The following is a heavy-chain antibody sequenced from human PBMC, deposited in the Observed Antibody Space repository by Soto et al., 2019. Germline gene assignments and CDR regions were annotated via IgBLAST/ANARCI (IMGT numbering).Heavy chain of an antibody. V-gene: IGHV1-69*04. CDR3: ARDLFPEWLRSIYNVVTTGKYDAFDI. Sequence: ASVKVSCKASGGTFSSYTISWVRQAPGQGLEWMGRIIPILGIANYAQKFQGRVTITADKSTSTAYMELSSLRSEDTAVYYCARDLFPEWLRSIYNVVTTGKYDAFDIWGQGTMVTVSS. CDR1: GGTFSSYT. CDR2: IIPILGIA. J-gene: IGHJ3*02. D-gene: IGHD5-12*01.